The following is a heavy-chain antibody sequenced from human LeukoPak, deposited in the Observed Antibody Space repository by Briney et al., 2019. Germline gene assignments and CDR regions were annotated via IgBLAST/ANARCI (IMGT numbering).Heavy chain of an antibody. CDR1: GYSFTSYW. CDR3: ARHLELRPDAFDI. J-gene: IGHJ3*02. CDR2: IYTRGSAT. D-gene: IGHD1-7*01. Sequence: GEALKISCKGSGYSFTSYWIGWVRQMPGKGLEWMGIIYTRGSATRYSPSFQGQVTISADKSISTAYLQWSSLQASDTAMYYCARHLELRPDAFDIWGQGTMVTVSS. V-gene: IGHV5-51*01.